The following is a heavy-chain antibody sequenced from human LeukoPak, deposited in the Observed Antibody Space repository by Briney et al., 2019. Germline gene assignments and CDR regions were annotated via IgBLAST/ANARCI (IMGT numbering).Heavy chain of an antibody. V-gene: IGHV3-23*01. CDR3: AKSIGGVVVVAADY. CDR1: GFTFSTYA. Sequence: GGSLRLSCAASGFTFSTYAMTWVRQAAGEGLEWVSVISGSGGTTYYADSVKGRFTLSRDNSKNTVFLQMNSLRAEDTAVYYCAKSIGGVVVVAADYWGQGTLVTVSS. CDR2: ISGSGGTT. D-gene: IGHD2-15*01. J-gene: IGHJ4*02.